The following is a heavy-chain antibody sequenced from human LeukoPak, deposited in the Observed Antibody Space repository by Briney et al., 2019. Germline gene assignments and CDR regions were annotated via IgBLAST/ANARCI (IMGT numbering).Heavy chain of an antibody. D-gene: IGHD3-9*01. CDR2: ISWNSGRI. CDR1: GFTFDDYA. V-gene: IGHV3-9*01. Sequence: GGSLRLSCAASGFTFDDYAMHWVRQAPGKGLEWVSGISWNSGRIGYADSVKGRFTISRDNAKNSLYLQMNSLRAEDTAVYYCARDPLTGVDYWGQGTLVTVSS. CDR3: ARDPLTGVDY. J-gene: IGHJ4*02.